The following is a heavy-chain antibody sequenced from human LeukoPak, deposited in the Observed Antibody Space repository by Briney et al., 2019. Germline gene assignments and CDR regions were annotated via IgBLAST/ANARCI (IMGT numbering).Heavy chain of an antibody. CDR2: IYYSGST. J-gene: IGHJ4*02. CDR1: GGSISSSSYY. D-gene: IGHD3-22*01. V-gene: IGHV4-39*01. CDR3: ASGLYYYDSSGYYGIDY. Sequence: PSETLSLTCTVSGGSISSSSYYWGWIRQPPGKGQEWIGSIYYSGSTYYNPSLKSRVTISVDTSKNQFSLKLSSVTAADTAVYYCASGLYYYDSSGYYGIDYWGQGTLVTVSS.